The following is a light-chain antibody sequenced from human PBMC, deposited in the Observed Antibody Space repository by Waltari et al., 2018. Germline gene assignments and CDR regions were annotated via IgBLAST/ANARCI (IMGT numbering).Light chain of an antibody. CDR2: AAS. CDR3: QQSYSNPWT. J-gene: IGKJ1*01. CDR1: QTVTTF. Sequence: TCRASQTVTTFLNWYQQKPGKAPQVLIFAASNLQSGVPSRFSGSGSGTEFTLTISSLQPEDFATYFCQQSYSNPWTFGQGTKVEIK. V-gene: IGKV1-39*01.